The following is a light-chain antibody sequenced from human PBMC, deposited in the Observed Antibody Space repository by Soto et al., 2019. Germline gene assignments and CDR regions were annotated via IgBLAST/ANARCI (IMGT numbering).Light chain of an antibody. J-gene: IGLJ2*01. CDR2: EVT. V-gene: IGLV2-14*01. CDR1: TSDVGGYES. Sequence: QSALTQPASVSGSPGQSITISCTGTTSDVGGYESVSWYQQHPGKAPKLLIYEVTNRPSGVSNRFSASKSGNTASLTVSGLQSEDEAHYYCTSYRSSTTEVVFGGGTKVTVL. CDR3: TSYRSSTTEVV.